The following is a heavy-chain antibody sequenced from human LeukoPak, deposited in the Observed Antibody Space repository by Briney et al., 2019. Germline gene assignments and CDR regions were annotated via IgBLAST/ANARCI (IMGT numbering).Heavy chain of an antibody. CDR3: ARDATTVTINY. J-gene: IGHJ4*02. D-gene: IGHD4-17*01. CDR2: ISGNSNYI. CDR1: GFTFSSYT. Sequence: GGSLRLSCAASGFTFSSYTMNWVRQAPGKGLEWVSSISGNSNYIYYADSVKGRFTISRDNAKNSLYLHMNSLRAEDTAVYYCARDATTVTINYWGQGTLVTVSS. V-gene: IGHV3-21*01.